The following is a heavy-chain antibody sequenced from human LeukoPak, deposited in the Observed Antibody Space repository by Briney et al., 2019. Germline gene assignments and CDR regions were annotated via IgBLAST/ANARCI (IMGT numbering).Heavy chain of an antibody. CDR3: VKDQGECPGSRCYLRFLEY. CDR2: VRYDQSAT. J-gene: IGHJ4*02. V-gene: IGHV3-30*02. Sequence: GRSLRLSCAASGFKFSIYGMHWVRQAPGKGLEWVTFVRYDQSATVYADSVQGRFAISRDNSKNTVYLQMNSLRVEDTALSFCVKDQGECPGSRCYLRFLEYWGQGTLVIVSS. CDR1: GFKFSIYG. D-gene: IGHD3-3*01.